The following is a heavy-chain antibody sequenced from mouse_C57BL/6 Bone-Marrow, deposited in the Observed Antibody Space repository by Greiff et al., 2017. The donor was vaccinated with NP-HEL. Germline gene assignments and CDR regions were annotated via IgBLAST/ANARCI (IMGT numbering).Heavy chain of an antibody. CDR1: EYEFPSHD. CDR3: ARHYYGSSPPLCFDV. J-gene: IGHJ1*03. D-gene: IGHD1-1*01. Sequence: DVKLVESGGGLVQPGESLKLSCESNEYEFPSHDMSWVRKTPEKRLELVAAINSDGGSTYYPDTMERRLITPRENTKKTLYLQMSSLRSEDTALYYCARHYYGSSPPLCFDVWGTGTTVTVSS. CDR2: INSDGGST. V-gene: IGHV5-2*01.